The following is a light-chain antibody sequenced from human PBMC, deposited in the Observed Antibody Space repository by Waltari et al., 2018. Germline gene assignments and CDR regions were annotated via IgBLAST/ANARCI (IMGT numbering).Light chain of an antibody. CDR3: SSYTTSSAPGV. CDR2: EVS. J-gene: IGLJ1*01. V-gene: IGLV2-14*01. Sequence: QSALPQPASVSGSPGKSIPRSCSATDCDVGAYDFVSWYHQPPGKSPHLIIYEVSNRPSGISNRFSAAKSGNTASLTISGLQAEDEADYYCSSYTTSSAPGVFGTGTRVTVL. CDR1: DCDVGAYDF.